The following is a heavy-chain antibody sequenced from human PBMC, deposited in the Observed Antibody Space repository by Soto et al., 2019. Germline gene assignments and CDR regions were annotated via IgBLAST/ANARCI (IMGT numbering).Heavy chain of an antibody. J-gene: IGHJ4*02. CDR2: ISSSSSYI. CDR1: GFTFSSYS. Sequence: EVQLVESGGGLVKPGGSLRLSCAASGFTFSSYSMNWVRQAPGKGLEWVSSISSSSSYIYYADSVKGRFTISRDNAKNSLYLQMNSLRAEDTAVYYCASLDRVRGKLVYWGQGTLVTVSS. V-gene: IGHV3-21*01. CDR3: ASLDRVRGKLVY. D-gene: IGHD3-10*01.